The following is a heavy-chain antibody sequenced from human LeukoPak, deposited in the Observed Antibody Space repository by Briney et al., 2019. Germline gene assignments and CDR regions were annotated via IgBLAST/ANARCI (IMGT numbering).Heavy chain of an antibody. CDR3: AKTIISLVRPNYYMDV. J-gene: IGHJ6*03. Sequence: GASVKVSCKASGGTFSSYAISWVRQAPGQGLEWMGGIIPIFGTANYAQKFQGRVTITADKSTSTAYMELSSLRSEDTAVYYCAKTIISLVRPNYYMDVWGKGTTVTISS. D-gene: IGHD6-6*01. CDR1: GGTFSSYA. CDR2: IIPIFGTA. V-gene: IGHV1-69*06.